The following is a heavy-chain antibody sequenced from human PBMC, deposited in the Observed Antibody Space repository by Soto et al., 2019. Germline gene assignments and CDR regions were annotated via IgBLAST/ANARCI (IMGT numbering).Heavy chain of an antibody. Sequence: QVQVVQSGAEVKKPGASVKVACKASGYSFHTFGMSWVRQAPGQGLERMGWISIEKGDTNSAQKFQDSVTMTTDTSTSTAYMELRSLKSDDTAVYYCARCYCSVGSCFTCWHFDLWGRGTLVTVSA. V-gene: IGHV1-18*01. J-gene: IGHJ2*01. D-gene: IGHD2-15*01. CDR1: GYSFHTFG. CDR3: ARCYCSVGSCFTCWHFDL. CDR2: ISIEKGDT.